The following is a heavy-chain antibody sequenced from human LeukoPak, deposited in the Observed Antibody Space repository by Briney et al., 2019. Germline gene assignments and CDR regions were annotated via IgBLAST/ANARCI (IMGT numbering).Heavy chain of an antibody. CDR1: GGSISNYY. CDR3: ARGGGFGSPPAY. J-gene: IGHJ4*02. V-gene: IGHV4-59*01. CDR2: IYHSGSV. Sequence: SETLSLTCTVSGGSISNYYWSWIRQPPGKGLEWIGYIYHSGSVNYNPSLKSRVTISVDTTNNQFSLKLNSVAAADTAVCYWARGGGFGSPPAYWGQGTLVTVSS. D-gene: IGHD3-10*01.